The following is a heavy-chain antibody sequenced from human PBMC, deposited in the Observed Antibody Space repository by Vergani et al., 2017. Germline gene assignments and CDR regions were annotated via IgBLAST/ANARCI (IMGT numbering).Heavy chain of an antibody. V-gene: IGHV3-30*02. J-gene: IGHJ4*02. CDR1: GFTLSNYD. Sequence: QVQLVESGGGVVQRGGSLRLSCATSGFTLSNYDRQWVRQGPSKGRECVAFIQFDVSNQYYADSVKGRFTLSRDFSKNTQYLQMNSLRTDDTATYYCAKHFRGWGIDYWGQGTQVIVSS. CDR2: IQFDVSNQ. D-gene: IGHD3-16*01. CDR3: AKHFRGWGIDY.